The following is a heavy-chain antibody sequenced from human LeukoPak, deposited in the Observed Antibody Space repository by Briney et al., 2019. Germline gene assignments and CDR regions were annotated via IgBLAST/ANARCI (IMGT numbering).Heavy chain of an antibody. CDR2: IYNRGST. D-gene: IGHD4-17*01. J-gene: IGHJ4*02. V-gene: IGHV4-39*01. CDR1: GGSISSSSNY. Sequence: SETLSLTCSVSGGSISSSSNYWGWLRQPPGKGLEWIGNIYNRGSTYYNPSLKSRVTISVDTSKNQFSLNLSSVTAADTAVYYCARAPTVTFFDYWGQGTLVTVSS. CDR3: ARAPTVTFFDY.